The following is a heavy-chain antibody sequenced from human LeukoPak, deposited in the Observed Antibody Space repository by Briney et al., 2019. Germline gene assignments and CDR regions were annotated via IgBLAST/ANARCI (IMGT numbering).Heavy chain of an antibody. V-gene: IGHV4-39*07. Sequence: PSETLSLTCTVSGGSISSSSYYWGWIRQPPGKGLEWIGSIYYSGSTYYNPSLKSRVTISVDTSKNQFSLKLSSVTAADTAVYYCARHYDFWSGILWVAFDIWGKGTTVTTSS. CDR3: ARHYDFWSGILWVAFDI. CDR1: GGSISSSSYY. D-gene: IGHD3-3*01. CDR2: IYYSGST. J-gene: IGHJ6*04.